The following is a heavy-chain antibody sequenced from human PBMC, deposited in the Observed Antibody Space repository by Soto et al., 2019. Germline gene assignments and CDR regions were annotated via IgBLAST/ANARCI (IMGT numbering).Heavy chain of an antibody. CDR1: GGTFSSYA. CDR3: ATEEDYSRDGDYYYGMDV. CDR2: IIPIFGTA. V-gene: IGHV1-69*13. D-gene: IGHD4-4*01. J-gene: IGHJ6*02. Sequence: SVKVSCKASGGTFSSYAISWVRQAPGQGLEWMGGIIPIFGTANYAQKFQGRVTITADESTSTAYMELSSLRSEDTAVYYCATEEDYSRDGDYYYGMDVWGQGTTVTVSS.